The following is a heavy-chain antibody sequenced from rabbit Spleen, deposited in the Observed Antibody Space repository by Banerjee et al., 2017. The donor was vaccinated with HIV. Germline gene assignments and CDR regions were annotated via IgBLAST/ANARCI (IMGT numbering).Heavy chain of an antibody. D-gene: IGHD4-1*01. V-gene: IGHV1S45*01. CDR1: GFTLSSYYM. CDR3: ARDLAGVIGWNFNL. Sequence: QEHLKESGGGLVQPGGSLKLSCTASGFTLSSYYMNWVRQAPGKGLEWIACIAPSTGRSYYASWVNGRFTISKTSSTTVTLQMTSLTAADTATYFCARDLAGVIGWNFNLWGPGTLVTVS. J-gene: IGHJ4*01. CDR2: IAPSTGRS.